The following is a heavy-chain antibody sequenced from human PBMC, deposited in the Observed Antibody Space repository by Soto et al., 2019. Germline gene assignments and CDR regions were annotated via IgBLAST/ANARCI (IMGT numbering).Heavy chain of an antibody. CDR2: FDPEDGET. J-gene: IGHJ6*02. CDR3: ATLGRVTMVRGVSYGMDV. Sequence: ASVKVSCKVSGYTLTELSMHWVRQAPGKGLEWMGGFDPEDGETIYAQKFQGRVTMTEDTSTDTAYMELSSLRSGDTAVYYCATLGRVTMVRGVSYGMDVWGQGTTVKVSS. V-gene: IGHV1-24*01. CDR1: GYTLTELS. D-gene: IGHD3-10*01.